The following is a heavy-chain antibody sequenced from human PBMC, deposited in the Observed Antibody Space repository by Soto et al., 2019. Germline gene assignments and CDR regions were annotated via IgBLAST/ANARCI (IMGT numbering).Heavy chain of an antibody. V-gene: IGHV3-30*18. J-gene: IGHJ3*02. CDR1: GFTFSSYG. CDR2: ISYDGSNK. Sequence: QVQLVESGGGVVQPGRSLRLSCAASGFTFSSYGMHWVRQAPGKGLEWVAVISYDGSNKYYADSVKGRFTISRDNSKNTLYLQMNSLRAEDTAVYYCAKDRGYSYGYPVDAFDIWGQGTMVTVSS. CDR3: AKDRGYSYGYPVDAFDI. D-gene: IGHD5-18*01.